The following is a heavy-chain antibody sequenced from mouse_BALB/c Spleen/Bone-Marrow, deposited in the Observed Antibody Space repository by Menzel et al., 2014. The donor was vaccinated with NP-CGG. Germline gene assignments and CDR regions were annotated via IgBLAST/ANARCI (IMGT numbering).Heavy chain of an antibody. CDR1: GYTFTSYY. V-gene: IGHV1S56*01. CDR2: IYPGNVNT. D-gene: IGHD1-1*01. CDR3: ARFYYGSSYAMDY. Sequence: QVQLKESGPELVKPGASVRISCKASGYTFTSYYIHWVKQRPGQGLEWIGWIYPGNVNTKYNEKFKGKATLTADKSSSTAYMQLSSPTSEDSAVYFCARFYYGSSYAMDYWGQGISVTVSS. J-gene: IGHJ4*01.